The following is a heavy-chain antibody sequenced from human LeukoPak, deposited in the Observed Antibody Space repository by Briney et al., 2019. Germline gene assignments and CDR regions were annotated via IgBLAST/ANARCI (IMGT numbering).Heavy chain of an antibody. CDR3: ARYMEGGYYYVCAFDI. Sequence: PSETLSLICSVSGGSISSSSYYWGWIRQPPGKGLEWIGSIYYSGSTYYNPSLKSRVTISVDTSKNQFSLKLSSVTAADTAVYYCARYMEGGYYYVCAFDIWGQGTMVTVSS. CDR2: IYYSGST. D-gene: IGHD3-22*01. V-gene: IGHV4-39*01. J-gene: IGHJ3*02. CDR1: GGSISSSSYY.